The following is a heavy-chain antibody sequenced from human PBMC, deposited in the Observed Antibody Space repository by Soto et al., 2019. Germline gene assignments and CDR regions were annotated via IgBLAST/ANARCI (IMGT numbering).Heavy chain of an antibody. Sequence: QVQLVQSGAEVKKPGASAKVSCKASGYTFTSYAMHWVRQAPGQRLEWMGWINAGNGNTKYSQKFQGRVTITRDTSASTAYMELSSLRSEDTAVYYCARMGRVRGLPDYWGQGTLVTVSS. V-gene: IGHV1-3*01. J-gene: IGHJ4*02. CDR1: GYTFTSYA. CDR3: ARMGRVRGLPDY. D-gene: IGHD3-10*01. CDR2: INAGNGNT.